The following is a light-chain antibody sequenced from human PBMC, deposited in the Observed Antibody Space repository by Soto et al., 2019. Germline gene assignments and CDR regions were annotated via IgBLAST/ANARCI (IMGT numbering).Light chain of an antibody. J-gene: IGKJ1*01. Sequence: EIVLTQSPATLSLSPGERATLSCRASQRISNSYLAWYQQKPGQAPRLLLYDASSRATGIPDRVSGSGSGTDFTLTISSLQSEDFAVYYCQQYNNWPPWTFGQGTKVDIK. V-gene: IGKV3D-20*02. CDR2: DAS. CDR1: QRISNSY. CDR3: QQYNNWPPWT.